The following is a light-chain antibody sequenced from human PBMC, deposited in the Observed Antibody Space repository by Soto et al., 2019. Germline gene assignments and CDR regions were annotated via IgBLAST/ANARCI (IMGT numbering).Light chain of an antibody. CDR2: DVK. Sequence: QSVLTQPASVSGSPGQSIAISCTGTSSDVGAYDYVSWYQQHPRKAPKLMIYDVKYRPSGVSNRFSGSKSGNTASLTISGLQAEDEADYYCSSYTSSSSVIFGGGTKLTVL. CDR3: SSYTSSSSVI. V-gene: IGLV2-14*01. CDR1: SSDVGAYDY. J-gene: IGLJ2*01.